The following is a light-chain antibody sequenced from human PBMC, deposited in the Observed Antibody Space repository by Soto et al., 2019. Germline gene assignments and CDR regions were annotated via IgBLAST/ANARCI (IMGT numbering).Light chain of an antibody. CDR3: QQYYTTPLT. V-gene: IGKV4-1*01. CDR2: WAS. J-gene: IGKJ4*01. CDR1: QTVSRNN. Sequence: EIVSTQSPGALSLSKGERATLSCMASQTVSRNNLVWYQQRPGQPPKLLIYWASTRESGVPDRFSGSGSGTDFTLTFSSLQAEDVAVYFCQQYYTTPLTFGGGTKADIK.